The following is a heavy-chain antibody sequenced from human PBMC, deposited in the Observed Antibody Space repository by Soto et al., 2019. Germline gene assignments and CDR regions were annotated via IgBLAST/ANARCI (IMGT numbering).Heavy chain of an antibody. CDR3: ARDLVQTVLVRLGYGMVV. CDR1: RYTFTSYY. V-gene: IGHV1-46*01. D-gene: IGHD2-8*01. J-gene: IGHJ6*02. CDR2: INPSGGST. Sequence: ASVKVSCRASRYTFTSYYMHWVRHAPGQGLEWMGIINPSGGSTSYAQQFQGRVTMTRDTSTSTVYMELSSLRSEDTAGYYCARDLVQTVLVRLGYGMVVWGQGTTVTV.